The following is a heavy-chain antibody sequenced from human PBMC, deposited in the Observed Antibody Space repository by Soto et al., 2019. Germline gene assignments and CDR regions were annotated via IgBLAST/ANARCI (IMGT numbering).Heavy chain of an antibody. V-gene: IGHV1-18*01. CDR3: ARASAGALYDF. CDR2: ISGYNGYP. CDR1: GYIFTNYG. Sequence: QVQLVQSGAEVRKPGASVNVSCKTSGYIFTNYGVAWVRQAPAQGLELVAWISGYNGYPKYTQKFQGRVTVTTDTSTRTGYMELRNLTSDDTAVYYCARASAGALYDFWGQGTLVTVSS. J-gene: IGHJ4*02.